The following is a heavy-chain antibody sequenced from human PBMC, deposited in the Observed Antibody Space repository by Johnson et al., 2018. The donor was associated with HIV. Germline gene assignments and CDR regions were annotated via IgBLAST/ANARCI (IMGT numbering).Heavy chain of an antibody. CDR3: AKAGYSSGWYRVLYSNDAFDI. J-gene: IGHJ3*02. V-gene: IGHV3-30*04. Sequence: QVQLVESGGGVVQPGRSLRLSCAASGFTFSSYAMHWVRQAPGKGLEWVAVISYDGSNKYYADSVKGRFTISRDNSKNTLYLQMNSLRAEDTAVYHCAKAGYSSGWYRVLYSNDAFDIWGQGTMVTVSS. CDR1: GFTFSSYA. D-gene: IGHD6-19*01. CDR2: ISYDGSNK.